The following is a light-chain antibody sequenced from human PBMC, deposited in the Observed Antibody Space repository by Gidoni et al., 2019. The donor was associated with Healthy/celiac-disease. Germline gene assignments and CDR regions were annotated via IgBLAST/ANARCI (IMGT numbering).Light chain of an antibody. CDR3: QQYDNPLFT. Sequence: DIKMTKSPSSLSASVGDRVTITCQASQDISNYLNWYQQKPVPSRFSGSGSGTDFTFTISSLQPEDIATYYCQQYDNPLFTFGPGTKVDIK. CDR1: QDISNY. V-gene: IGKV1-33*01. J-gene: IGKJ3*01.